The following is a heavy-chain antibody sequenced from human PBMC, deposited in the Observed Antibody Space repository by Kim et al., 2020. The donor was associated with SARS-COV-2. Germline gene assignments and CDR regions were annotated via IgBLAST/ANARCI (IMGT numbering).Heavy chain of an antibody. Sequence: GESLKISCKGSGYSFTSYWIGWVRQMPGKGLEWMGIIYPGDSDTRYSPSFQGQVTISADKSISTAYLQWSSLKASDTAMYYCARRYSSSWQHRNWFDPWGQGTLVTVSS. CDR2: IYPGDSDT. CDR3: ARRYSSSWQHRNWFDP. J-gene: IGHJ5*02. CDR1: GYSFTSYW. V-gene: IGHV5-51*01. D-gene: IGHD6-13*01.